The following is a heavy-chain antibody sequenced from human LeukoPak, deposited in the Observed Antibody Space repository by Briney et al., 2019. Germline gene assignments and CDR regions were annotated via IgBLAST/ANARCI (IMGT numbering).Heavy chain of an antibody. D-gene: IGHD6-19*01. J-gene: IGHJ4*02. Sequence: SVKVSCKASGGTFSSYVISWVRQAPGQVLEWMGGIIPIFGTANYAQKFQGRVTITADKSTSTAYMELSSLRSEDTAVYYCARVREGFTAVAGTLDYWGQGTLVTVSS. V-gene: IGHV1-69*06. CDR1: GGTFSSYV. CDR3: ARVREGFTAVAGTLDY. CDR2: IIPIFGTA.